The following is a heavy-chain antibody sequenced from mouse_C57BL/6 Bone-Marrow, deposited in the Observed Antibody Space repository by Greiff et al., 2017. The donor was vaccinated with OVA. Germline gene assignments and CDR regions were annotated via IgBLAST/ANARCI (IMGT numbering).Heavy chain of an antibody. CDR2: INPSSGYT. Sequence: QVQLQQSGAELAKPGASVKLSCKASGYTFTSYWMHRVKQRPGQGLEWIGYINPSSGYTKYNQKFKDKATLTADKSSSTAYMQLSSLTYEDSAVYYCASRGSNYGTDFDYWGQGTTLTVSS. V-gene: IGHV1-7*01. CDR3: ASRGSNYGTDFDY. J-gene: IGHJ2*01. D-gene: IGHD2-5*01. CDR1: GYTFTSYW.